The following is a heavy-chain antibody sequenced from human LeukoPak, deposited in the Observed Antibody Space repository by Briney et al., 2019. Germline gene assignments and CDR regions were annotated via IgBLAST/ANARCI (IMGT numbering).Heavy chain of an antibody. CDR2: IWYDGSNK. V-gene: IGHV3-33*01. CDR1: GFTFSNHG. Sequence: GGSLRLSCAASGFTFSNHGMHWVRQAPGKGLEWVAVIWYDGSNKYYVDSVKGRFTISRDNSKNTLYLQMNSPRAEDTAVYYCAMYNSLSHLDYWGQGTLVTVSS. J-gene: IGHJ4*02. D-gene: IGHD2/OR15-2a*01. CDR3: AMYNSLSHLDY.